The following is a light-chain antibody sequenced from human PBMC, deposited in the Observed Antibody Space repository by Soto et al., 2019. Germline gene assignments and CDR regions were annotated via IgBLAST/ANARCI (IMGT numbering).Light chain of an antibody. CDR3: YQYASSPLT. J-gene: IGKJ4*01. V-gene: IGKV3-20*01. CDR2: GAS. CDR1: QSVSSNY. Sequence: ENVLTQSPGTLSLSPGERATLSCRASQSVSSNYLAWYQQKPGQAPRLLIYGASTRATGIPDRFSGSGSGTDFILTISRLEPEDFAVYYCYQYASSPLTFGGGTKVEIK.